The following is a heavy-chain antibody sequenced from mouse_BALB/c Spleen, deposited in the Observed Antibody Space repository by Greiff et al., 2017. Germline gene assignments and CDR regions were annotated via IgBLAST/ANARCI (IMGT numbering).Heavy chain of an antibody. J-gene: IGHJ3*01. CDR2: IDPENGDT. CDR1: GFNIKDYY. CDR3: NAWGYGNDRFAY. V-gene: IGHV14-4*02. Sequence: EVQLQQSGAELVRSGASVKLSCTASGFNIKDYYMHWVKQRPEQGLEWIGWIDPENGDTEYAPKFQGKATMTADTSSNTAYLQLSSLTSEDTAVYYCNAWGYGNDRFAYWGQGTLVTVSA. D-gene: IGHD2-10*02.